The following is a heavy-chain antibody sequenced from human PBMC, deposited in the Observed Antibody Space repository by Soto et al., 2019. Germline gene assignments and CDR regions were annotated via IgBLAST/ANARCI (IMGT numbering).Heavy chain of an antibody. CDR2: IYYSGST. J-gene: IGHJ6*03. Sequence: SETLSLTCTVSGGSISSYYWSWIRQPPGKGLEWIGYIYYSGSTNYNPSLKSRVTISVDTSKNQFSLKLSSVTAADTAVYYCARPSRAATFPYYYYMDVWGKGTTVTVSS. CDR3: ARPSRAATFPYYYYMDV. V-gene: IGHV4-59*08. CDR1: GGSISSYY. D-gene: IGHD2-15*01.